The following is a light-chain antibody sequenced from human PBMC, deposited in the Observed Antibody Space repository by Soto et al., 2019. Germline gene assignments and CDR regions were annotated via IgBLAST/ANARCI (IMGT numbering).Light chain of an antibody. Sequence: QSVLTQPPSVSGAPGQRVTISCTGSSSNIGAGYNVHWYQQLPGTAPKLHIYGNSNRPSGVPDRCSGSKSGTSASLAITGLQAEDEADYYCQSYDSGLSGVVFGGGTKLTVL. CDR2: GNS. CDR3: QSYDSGLSGVV. CDR1: SSNIGAGYN. J-gene: IGLJ2*01. V-gene: IGLV1-40*01.